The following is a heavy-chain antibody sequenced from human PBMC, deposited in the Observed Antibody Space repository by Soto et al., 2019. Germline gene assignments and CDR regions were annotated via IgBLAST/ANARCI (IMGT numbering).Heavy chain of an antibody. CDR1: GGSISSGGYY. V-gene: IGHV4-31*03. Sequence: QVQLQESGPGLVKPSQTLSLTCTVSGGSISSGGYYWSWIRQHPGKGLEWIGYIYYSGSTYYNPSFKSRVTISVDTSKRQSSLKLSSVTAAYTAVYYCARFIAAHAPALDYWGQGTLVTVSS. D-gene: IGHD6-6*01. CDR2: IYYSGST. CDR3: ARFIAAHAPALDY. J-gene: IGHJ4*02.